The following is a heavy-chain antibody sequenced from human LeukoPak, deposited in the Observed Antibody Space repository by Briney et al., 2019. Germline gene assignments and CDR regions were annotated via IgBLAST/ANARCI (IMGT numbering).Heavy chain of an antibody. J-gene: IGHJ4*02. CDR3: ARDLFTCSSSWYVPYDY. Sequence: HPGGSLRLSCVVSGFTFSPYSMNWVRQAPGKGLEWVSYISSSSTTIYYADSVKGRFTISRDNAKNSLYLQMNSLRDEDTAVYYCARDLFTCSSSWYVPYDYWGQGTLVTVSS. CDR2: ISSSSTTI. D-gene: IGHD6-13*01. V-gene: IGHV3-48*02. CDR1: GFTFSPYS.